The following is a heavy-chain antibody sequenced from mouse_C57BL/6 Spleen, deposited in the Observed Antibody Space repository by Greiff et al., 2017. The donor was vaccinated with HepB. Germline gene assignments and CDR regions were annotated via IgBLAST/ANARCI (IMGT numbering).Heavy chain of an antibody. V-gene: IGHV1-69*01. CDR2: IDPSDSYT. Sequence: VQLQQPGAELVMPGASVKLSCKASGYTFTSYWMHWVKQRPGQGLEWIGEIDPSDSYTNYNQKFKGKSTLTVDKSSSTAYMQLSSLTSEDSAVYYCARWAMVTTGYAMDYWGQGTSVTVSS. CDR3: ARWAMVTTGYAMDY. CDR1: GYTFTSYW. J-gene: IGHJ4*01. D-gene: IGHD2-2*01.